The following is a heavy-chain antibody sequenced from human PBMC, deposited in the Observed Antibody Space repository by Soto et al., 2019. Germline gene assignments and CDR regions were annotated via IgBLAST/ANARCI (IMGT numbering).Heavy chain of an antibody. CDR3: ASRSPYGYGDY. V-gene: IGHV4-39*01. Sequence: QLQLQESGPGLVKPSETLSLTCTVSGGSISSSSYYWGWIRQPPGKGLEWIGSIYYSGSTYLNQSHKSRVTMSVDRANNRFSLKQSIVNAADTAVYYCASRSPYGYGDYRGLGTMGTVSS. D-gene: IGHD5-18*01. CDR1: GGSISSSSYY. CDR2: IYYSGST. J-gene: IGHJ4*02.